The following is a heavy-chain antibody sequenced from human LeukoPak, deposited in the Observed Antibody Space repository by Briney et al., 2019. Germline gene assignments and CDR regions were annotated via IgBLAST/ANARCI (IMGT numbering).Heavy chain of an antibody. D-gene: IGHD2-2*01. CDR1: GFTFSSYA. CDR2: ISYDGSNK. J-gene: IGHJ3*02. Sequence: GGSLRLSCAASGFTFSSYAMHWVRQAPGKGLEWVAVISYDGSNKYYADSVKGRFTISRDNSKDTLYLQMNSLRAEDTAVYYCARDRDIVVVPAANPPDAFDIWGQGTMVTVSS. CDR3: ARDRDIVVVPAANPPDAFDI. V-gene: IGHV3-30*04.